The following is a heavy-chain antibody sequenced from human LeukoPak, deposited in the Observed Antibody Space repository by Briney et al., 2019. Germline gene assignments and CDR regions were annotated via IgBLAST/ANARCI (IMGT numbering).Heavy chain of an antibody. V-gene: IGHV1-69*05. Sequence: GSSVKVSCKGSGGTLTSYAISWVRQAPGQGLEWMGGIIPIFGTVSYAQRIQGRVTVTTDESTRTVYMELSSLRSEDTAVYYCARGIRGDSYYYMDVWGKGTTVTVSS. CDR3: ARGIRGDSYYYMDV. D-gene: IGHD3-10*01. CDR2: IIPIFGTV. J-gene: IGHJ6*03. CDR1: GGTLTSYA.